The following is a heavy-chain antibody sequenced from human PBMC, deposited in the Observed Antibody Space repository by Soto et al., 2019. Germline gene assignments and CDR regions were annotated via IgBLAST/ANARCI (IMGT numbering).Heavy chain of an antibody. Sequence: ASVKVSCKPSGYTFRGYGISWVRQAPGQGLEWKGWISAYNGNTKYAQKFQDRVTLTTDTPTSTAYMELGSLGSDDTAVYYCARRLAVPSTIASNYYYYYMDVWGKGTTVTVSS. CDR2: ISAYNGNT. CDR1: GYTFRGYG. J-gene: IGHJ6*03. CDR3: ARRLAVPSTIASNYYYYYMDV. D-gene: IGHD2-2*01. V-gene: IGHV1-18*01.